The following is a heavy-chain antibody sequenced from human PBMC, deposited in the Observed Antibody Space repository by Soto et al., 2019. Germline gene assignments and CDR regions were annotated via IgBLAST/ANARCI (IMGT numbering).Heavy chain of an antibody. Sequence: LRLSCTTSGFTFSDYWMTWVRQAPGKGLEWVANIKEDGSQMFYLDSVKGRFTVSRDNAKNSLYLQMNYPRAEDTAVYYCARGYCSSGTCPPLDFWGQGTLVTVSS. J-gene: IGHJ4*02. D-gene: IGHD2-15*01. CDR2: IKEDGSQM. CDR1: GFTFSDYW. V-gene: IGHV3-7*03. CDR3: ARGYCSSGTCPPLDF.